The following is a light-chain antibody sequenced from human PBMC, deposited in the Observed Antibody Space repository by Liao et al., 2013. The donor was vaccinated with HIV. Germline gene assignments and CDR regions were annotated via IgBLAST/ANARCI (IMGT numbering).Light chain of an antibody. J-gene: IGLJ3*02. Sequence: SYELTQPPSVSVSPGQTARITCSGDALPKQYAYWYQQKPGQAPVLVIYTDSERPSGIPERFSGSSSGTTVTLTISGVQAEDEADYYCQSGDSSGTYPVFGGGTKLTVL. CDR1: ALPKQY. CDR3: QSGDSSGTYPV. V-gene: IGLV3-25*03. CDR2: TDS.